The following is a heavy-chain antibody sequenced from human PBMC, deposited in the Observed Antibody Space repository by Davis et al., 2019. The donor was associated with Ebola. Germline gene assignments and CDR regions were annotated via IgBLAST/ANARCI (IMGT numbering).Heavy chain of an antibody. V-gene: IGHV4-61*05. Sequence: MPSETLSLTCTVSGGSISSSTYSWGWIRQSPEKKLEWIGYIDDTGSTKYNPSLKSRVTISVDTSKKQFSLNLRSVTAADTAVYFCGRLYSGITWSREDYWGQGFLVTVSS. CDR1: GGSISSSTYS. CDR2: IDDTGST. D-gene: IGHD3-10*02. CDR3: GRLYSGITWSREDY. J-gene: IGHJ4*02.